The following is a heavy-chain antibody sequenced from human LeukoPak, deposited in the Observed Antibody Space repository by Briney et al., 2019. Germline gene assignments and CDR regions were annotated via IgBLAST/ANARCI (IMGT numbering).Heavy chain of an antibody. V-gene: IGHV4-59*08. J-gene: IGHJ4*02. CDR3: ARRGYSGYERFDY. CDR1: GGSISGYY. D-gene: IGHD5-12*01. CDR2: IYYTVST. Sequence: SETLSLTCTVSGGSISGYYWSWIRQPPGKGLEWIGYIYYTVSTNYNPSLKSRVTISVDTSKNQFSLKLSSVTAADTAVYYCARRGYSGYERFDYWGQGTLVTVSA.